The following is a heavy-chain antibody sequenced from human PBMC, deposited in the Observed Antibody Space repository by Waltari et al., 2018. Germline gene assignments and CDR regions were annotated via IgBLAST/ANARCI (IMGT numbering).Heavy chain of an antibody. CDR3: ASARASRRAFDI. J-gene: IGHJ3*02. CDR2: IWYDGSNK. CDR1: GVHFNING. Sequence: QVQLVESGGGVVQPGRSRRVSCAAAGVHFNINGMTRDRQAPGKGLDWVAVIWYDGSNKYYADSVKGRFTISRDNSKNTLYLQMNSLRAEDTAVYYCASARASRRAFDIWGQGTMVTVSS. V-gene: IGHV3-33*01.